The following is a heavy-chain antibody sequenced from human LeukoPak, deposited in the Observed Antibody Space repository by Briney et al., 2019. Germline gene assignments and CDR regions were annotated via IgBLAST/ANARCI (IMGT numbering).Heavy chain of an antibody. CDR1: GFTFSSYN. Sequence: PGGSLRLSCAASGFTFSSYNINWVRQAPGKGLEWVSSISTSSSYIYYADSVKGRFTISRDNSKNTLYLQMNSLRAEDTAVYYCAKDIVVVPAANGNLFGAFDIWGQGTMVTVSS. CDR2: ISTSSSYI. J-gene: IGHJ3*02. D-gene: IGHD2-2*01. CDR3: AKDIVVVPAANGNLFGAFDI. V-gene: IGHV3-21*04.